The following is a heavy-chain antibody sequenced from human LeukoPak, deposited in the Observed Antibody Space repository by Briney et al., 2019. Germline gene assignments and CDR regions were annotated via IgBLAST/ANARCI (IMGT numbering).Heavy chain of an antibody. J-gene: IGHJ4*02. CDR1: GFIFSSYG. CDR2: IRYDGINK. D-gene: IGHD1-7*01. V-gene: IGHV3-30*02. CDR3: AKDGKTRNWNYFQAKPVY. Sequence: GGSLRLSCAASGFIFSSYGMHWVRQAPGKGLEWVSFIRYDGINKYYADSVKGRFTISRDNSKNTLYLQMNSLRAEDTAIYYCAKDGKTRNWNYFQAKPVYWGQGTLVTVSS.